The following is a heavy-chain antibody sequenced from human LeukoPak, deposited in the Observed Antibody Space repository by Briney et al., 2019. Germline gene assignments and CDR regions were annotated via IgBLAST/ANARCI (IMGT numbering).Heavy chain of an antibody. CDR2: VSPYNGNT. Sequence: ASVKVSCKTSGYTFTDYDITWVRQAPGQGLEWMGRVSPYNGNTYYSQRFQDRVTITKDTSTGTAYLDLRNLRTDDTAMYYCARNGRVRRVVKDLFEYWGQGTLVAVSS. V-gene: IGHV1-18*01. D-gene: IGHD3-10*01. J-gene: IGHJ4*02. CDR1: GYTFTDYD. CDR3: ARNGRVRRVVKDLFEY.